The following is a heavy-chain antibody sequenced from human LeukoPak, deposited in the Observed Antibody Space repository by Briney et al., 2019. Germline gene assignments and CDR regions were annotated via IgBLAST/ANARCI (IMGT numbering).Heavy chain of an antibody. Sequence: ASVKVSCKVSGYTLTELSMHWVRQAPGKGLEWMGGFDPEDGETIYAQKFQGRFTVTTDTSTNTAYMELRSLTDDDTAVYYCARAGYCGDGGCRGGSAFDVWGQGTVVTVSS. J-gene: IGHJ3*01. D-gene: IGHD2-15*01. CDR2: FDPEDGET. CDR3: ARAGYCGDGGCRGGSAFDV. V-gene: IGHV1-24*01. CDR1: GYTLTELS.